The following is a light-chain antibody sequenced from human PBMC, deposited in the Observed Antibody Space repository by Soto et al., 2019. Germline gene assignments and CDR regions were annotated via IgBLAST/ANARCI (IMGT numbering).Light chain of an antibody. J-gene: IGKJ4*01. Sequence: ENVLTQSPGTLSLSPGERATLSCRVSQNVISSYLAWYQQKPGQAPSLLVYGTSSRAAGIPDRFSGSGSGTDFTLTISRLEPEDFAVYYCQQYDSSHLTFGGGTKVEIK. CDR2: GTS. V-gene: IGKV3-20*01. CDR3: QQYDSSHLT. CDR1: QNVISSY.